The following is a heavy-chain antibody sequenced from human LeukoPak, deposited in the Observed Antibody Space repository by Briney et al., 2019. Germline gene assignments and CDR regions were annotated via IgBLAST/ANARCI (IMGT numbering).Heavy chain of an antibody. CDR1: GFTFSDYY. CDR3: ARDRFGCGGDCYPIDYYYYGMDV. D-gene: IGHD2-21*02. J-gene: IGHJ6*02. Sequence: GGSLRLSCAASGFTFSDYYMSWIRQAPGKGLEWVSYISSSGSTIYYADSVKGRFTISRDNAKNSLYLQMDSLRAEDTAVYYCARDRFGCGGDCYPIDYYYYGMDVWGQGTTVTVSS. CDR2: ISSSGSTI. V-gene: IGHV3-11*01.